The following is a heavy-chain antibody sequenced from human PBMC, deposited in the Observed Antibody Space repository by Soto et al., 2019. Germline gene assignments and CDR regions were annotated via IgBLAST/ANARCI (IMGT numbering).Heavy chain of an antibody. CDR2: TYFYDGTT. CDR1: GDSLGGYY. D-gene: IGHD6-19*01. J-gene: IGHJ4*02. Sequence: QVQLRESGPGLVKPSETLSLTCTVSGDSLGGYYWSWIRQTPGKGLEWIGYTYFYDGTTKYNPSLKSRLSLSVDKSKRPFSLRLSSVTAADTAVYYCAGHLWSSGYYLVFDSWGQGTLVTVSS. V-gene: IGHV4-59*08. CDR3: AGHLWSSGYYLVFDS.